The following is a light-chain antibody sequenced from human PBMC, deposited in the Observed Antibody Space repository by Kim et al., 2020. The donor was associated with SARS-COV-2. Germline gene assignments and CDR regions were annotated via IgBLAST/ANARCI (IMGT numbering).Light chain of an antibody. CDR1: HSVKTS. V-gene: IGKV3-15*01. Sequence: SVSPGERATLSGRASHSVKTSLAWYQQKPGQAPRLLIYGASTRATGVPARFSGSGSGTEFTLAISSPQSEDSAIYYCQQYNNWLSFGGGTKLEI. J-gene: IGKJ4*01. CDR2: GAS. CDR3: QQYNNWLS.